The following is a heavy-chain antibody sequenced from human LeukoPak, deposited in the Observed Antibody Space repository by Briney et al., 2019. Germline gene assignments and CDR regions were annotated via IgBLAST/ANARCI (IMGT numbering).Heavy chain of an antibody. CDR2: ISSSGSTI. CDR3: ARDPYSSSPGWFDY. CDR1: GFTFSDYY. V-gene: IGHV3-11*01. J-gene: IGHJ4*02. Sequence: GGSLRLSCVASGFTFSDYYMSWIRQAPGKGLEWVSYISSSGSTIYYADSVKGRFTISRDNAKNSLYLQMNSLRAEDTAVYYCARDPYSSSPGWFDYWGQGTLVTVSS. D-gene: IGHD6-13*01.